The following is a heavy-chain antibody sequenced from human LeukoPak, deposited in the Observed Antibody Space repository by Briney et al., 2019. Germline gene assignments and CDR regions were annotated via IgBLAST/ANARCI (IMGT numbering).Heavy chain of an antibody. J-gene: IGHJ6*03. CDR2: FHTSGST. V-gene: IGHV4-4*07. Sequence: SETLSLTCTVSGVSIRSYYWSWIRQPAGKGLEWIGRFHTSGSTNYNPSLKSRVTMSVDTSKNQFSLKLSSVTAADTAVYYCARDGQGLGFYYYYMDVWGKGTTVTVSS. CDR3: ARDGQGLGFYYYYMDV. CDR1: GVSIRSYY.